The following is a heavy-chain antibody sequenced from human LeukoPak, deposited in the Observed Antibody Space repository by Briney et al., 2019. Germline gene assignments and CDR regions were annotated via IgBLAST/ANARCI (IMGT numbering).Heavy chain of an antibody. J-gene: IGHJ4*02. D-gene: IGHD2/OR15-2a*01. CDR2: INPNSGGT. CDR3: ARDFNTPSLDY. Sequence: GASVKVSCKASGYTFTSYGISWVRQAPGQGLEWMGWINPNSGGTNYAQKFRGRVTMTRDTSISTAYMELSRLRSDDTAVYYCARDFNTPSLDYWGQGTLVTVSS. V-gene: IGHV1-2*02. CDR1: GYTFTSYG.